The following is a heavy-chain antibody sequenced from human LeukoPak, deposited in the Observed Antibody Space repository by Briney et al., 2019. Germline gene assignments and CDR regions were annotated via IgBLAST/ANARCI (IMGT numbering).Heavy chain of an antibody. Sequence: PGGSLRLSCAASGFTFSSYSMNWVRQAPGKGLEWVSYNSSSSSTIYYADSVKGRFTISRDNSKNTLYLQMNSLRAEDTAVYYCAKAAGSVAAADSFDYWGQGTLVTVSS. CDR1: GFTFSSYS. V-gene: IGHV3-48*01. CDR3: AKAAGSVAAADSFDY. J-gene: IGHJ4*02. CDR2: NSSSSSTI. D-gene: IGHD6-13*01.